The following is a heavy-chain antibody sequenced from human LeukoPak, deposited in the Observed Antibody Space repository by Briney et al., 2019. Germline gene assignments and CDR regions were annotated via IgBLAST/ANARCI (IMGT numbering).Heavy chain of an antibody. D-gene: IGHD2-2*01. CDR2: IGGSGFST. CDR3: AKDIVVVPAAHFDF. J-gene: IGHJ4*02. CDR1: GFTFSNYA. V-gene: IGHV3-23*01. Sequence: GGPLRLSCAASGFTFSNYAMSWVRQAPGKGLEWVSAIGGSGFSTFYADSVKGRFTISRDNSKTTLYLHMNSLRAEDTAVYYCAKDIVVVPAAHFDFWGQGTLVTVSS.